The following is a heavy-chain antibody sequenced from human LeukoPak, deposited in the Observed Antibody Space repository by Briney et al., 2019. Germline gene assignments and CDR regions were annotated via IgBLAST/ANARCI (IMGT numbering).Heavy chain of an antibody. CDR1: RFTCSNAW. CDR2: NKSKTNDRTT. V-gene: IGHV3-15*01. Sequence: KTAVTLRLSCAASRFTCSNAWMSRQPHAPGKGLEWVGRNKSKTNDRTTDYAAIVKRRVNIARDDSKNELYLQMNSLKTGDKAVYYCTTNCDFDFDYWGKGTLVTVSS. CDR3: TTNCDFDFDY. D-gene: IGHD2-21*02. J-gene: IGHJ4*02.